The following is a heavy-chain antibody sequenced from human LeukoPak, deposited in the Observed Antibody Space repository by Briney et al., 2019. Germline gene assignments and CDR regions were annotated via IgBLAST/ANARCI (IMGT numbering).Heavy chain of an antibody. V-gene: IGHV3-64*01. CDR1: GFTFSSYA. Sequence: PGGSLRLPCVASGFTFSSYAMHWVRQAPGKGLEYVSAVSSNGGSTYYANSVKGRFTISRDNSKNTLYLQMGSLRAEDMAVYHCARRGNYYGDSMDHWGQGTLVTVSS. CDR3: ARRGNYYGDSMDH. CDR2: VSSNGGST. J-gene: IGHJ4*02. D-gene: IGHD4-17*01.